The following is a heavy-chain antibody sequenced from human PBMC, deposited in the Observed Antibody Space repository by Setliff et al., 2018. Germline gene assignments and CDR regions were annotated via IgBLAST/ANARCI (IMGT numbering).Heavy chain of an antibody. CDR2: INPNSGGT. Sequence: GASVKVSCKASGYTFTGYYIHWVRQAPGQGLEWMGRINPNSGGTNYAQKFQGRVTMTRDTSISTAYMELSSLKSDDTAMYYCARLPLPAAWELLDIRYYYYYMDVWGKGTTVTVSS. V-gene: IGHV1-2*06. D-gene: IGHD1-26*01. CDR3: ARLPLPAAWELLDIRYYYYYMDV. CDR1: GYTFTGYY. J-gene: IGHJ6*03.